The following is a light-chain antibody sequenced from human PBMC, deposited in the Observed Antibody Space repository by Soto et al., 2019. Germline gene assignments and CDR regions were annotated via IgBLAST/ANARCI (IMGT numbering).Light chain of an antibody. Sequence: QSALTQPASVSGSPGQSITISCTGTSSDVGGHNYVSWYQQHPGKAPKLMIYEVRNRPSGVSNRFSGSKSGNTASLTVFGLHAEDEADYYCSSYTSSSTWVFGGGTKLTVL. CDR2: EVR. V-gene: IGLV2-14*01. J-gene: IGLJ3*02. CDR3: SSYTSSSTWV. CDR1: SSDVGGHNY.